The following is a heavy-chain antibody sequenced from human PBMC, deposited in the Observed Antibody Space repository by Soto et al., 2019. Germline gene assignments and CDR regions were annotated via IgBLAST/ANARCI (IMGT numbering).Heavy chain of an antibody. Sequence: PGGSLRLSCAASGFTFSSYAMHWVRQAPGKGLEWVAFISYDGSNKYYADSVKGRFTISRDNSKNTLYLQMNSLRAEDTAVYYCARDPWGYSYGTGYYFDYWGQGTMGTVSS. CDR1: GFTFSSYA. CDR3: ARDPWGYSYGTGYYFDY. J-gene: IGHJ4*02. V-gene: IGHV3-30-3*01. CDR2: ISYDGSNK. D-gene: IGHD5-18*01.